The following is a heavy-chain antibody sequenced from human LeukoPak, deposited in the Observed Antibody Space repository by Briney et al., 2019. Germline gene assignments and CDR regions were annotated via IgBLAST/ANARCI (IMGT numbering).Heavy chain of an antibody. V-gene: IGHV3-64D*09. CDR2: ISSNGGST. J-gene: IGHJ4*02. Sequence: GGALRLSCSASGLSFSNYARHGVGQAPGRELEYVSAISSNGGSTYYAGSAKGRWTISRDNCKNTLYLQMSSLRAEDTAIYYCVKARLAVAVYFDSWGQGTLVNVSS. CDR1: GLSFSNYA. D-gene: IGHD6-19*01. CDR3: VKARLAVAVYFDS.